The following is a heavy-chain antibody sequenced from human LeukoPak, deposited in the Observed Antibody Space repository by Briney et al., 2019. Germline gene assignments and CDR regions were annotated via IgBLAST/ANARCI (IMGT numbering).Heavy chain of an antibody. Sequence: GGSLRLSCAASGFTFSSYSMNWVRQAPGKGLEWVSSISSSSSYIYYADSVKGRFTISRDNAKNSLYLQMNSLRAEDTAVYYCARRYDSQLGPPDYWGQGTLVTVSS. CDR1: GFTFSSYS. J-gene: IGHJ4*02. CDR3: ARRYDSQLGPPDY. D-gene: IGHD3-22*01. CDR2: ISSSSSYI. V-gene: IGHV3-21*01.